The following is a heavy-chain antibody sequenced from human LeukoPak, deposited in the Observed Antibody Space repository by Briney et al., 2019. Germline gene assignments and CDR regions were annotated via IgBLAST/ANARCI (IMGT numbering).Heavy chain of an antibody. J-gene: IGHJ4*02. CDR2: ISAYNGNT. CDR3: ARETYGDYDFDY. D-gene: IGHD4-17*01. V-gene: IGHV1-18*01. CDR1: GYTFTSYG. Sequence: ASVKVSCKASGYTFTSYGISWVRQAPGQGLEWTGWISAYNGNTNYAQKLQGRVTMTTDTSTSTAYMELRSLRSDDTAVYYCARETYGDYDFDYWGQGTLVTVSS.